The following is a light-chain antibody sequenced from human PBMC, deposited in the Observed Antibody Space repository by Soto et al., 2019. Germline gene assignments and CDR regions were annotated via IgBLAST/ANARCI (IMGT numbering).Light chain of an antibody. J-gene: IGLJ2*01. CDR3: QTWDTGIRVV. V-gene: IGLV4-69*01. CDR2: LNSDGSH. Sequence: QSVLTQSPSASASLGASVKLTCTLSSGHSSYAIAWHQQQPEKGPRYLMKLNSDGSHSKGDGIPDRFSGSSSGAERYLTISSLQYEDEADYYCQTWDTGIRVVFGGGTKVTAL. CDR1: SGHSSYA.